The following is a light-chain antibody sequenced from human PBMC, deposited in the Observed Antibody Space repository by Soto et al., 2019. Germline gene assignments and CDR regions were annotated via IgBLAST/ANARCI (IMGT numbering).Light chain of an antibody. J-gene: IGKJ4*01. V-gene: IGKV3-20*01. CDR1: QSVANNY. Sequence: EIVLTQSPGTLSLSPGERANLSCRASQSVANNYLAWYQQKPGQAPRFLIYDASSRATGIPDRFSGSGSGTDFTLTISRLEPEDFAVYYCEQYGSTPLTFGGGTKVEIK. CDR3: EQYGSTPLT. CDR2: DAS.